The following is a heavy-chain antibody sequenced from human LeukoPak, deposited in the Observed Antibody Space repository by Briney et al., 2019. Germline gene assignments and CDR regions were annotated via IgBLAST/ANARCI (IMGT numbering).Heavy chain of an antibody. CDR3: TRIRLDYSETRIDSFDV. D-gene: IGHD3-22*01. V-gene: IGHV3-53*04. J-gene: IGHJ3*01. Sequence: GGSLRLSCAASGLTVSRNYMSWVRQAPGKGLEWVSLISGAGTTYYAASVKGRFSISRHNSNTLYLQMNGLKPEDTAVYYCTRIRLDYSETRIDSFDVWGQGTMVAVS. CDR2: ISGAGTT. CDR1: GLTVSRNY.